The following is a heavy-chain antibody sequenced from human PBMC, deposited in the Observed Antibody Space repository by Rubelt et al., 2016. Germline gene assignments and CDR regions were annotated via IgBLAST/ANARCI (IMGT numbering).Heavy chain of an antibody. Sequence: EVQLVQPGAAVKKPGESLKISCKGSGSSFTSYWIGWVRQMPGKGLEWMGIIYPGDSDTRYSPSIAGQVPISADTSISTAYLRWSSLKASDTAMYYCAGLLQLLPFDYWGQGTLVTVSS. D-gene: IGHD5-18*01. V-gene: IGHV5-51*01. CDR1: GSSFTSYW. CDR3: AGLLQLLPFDY. CDR2: IYPGDSDT. J-gene: IGHJ4*02.